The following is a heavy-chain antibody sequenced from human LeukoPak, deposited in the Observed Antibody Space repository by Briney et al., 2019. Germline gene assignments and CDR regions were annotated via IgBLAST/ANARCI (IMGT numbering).Heavy chain of an antibody. CDR1: GGSFSGYY. CDR3: ARGGDSSGPKRGWFDP. D-gene: IGHD3-22*01. V-gene: IGHV4-34*01. Sequence: SETLSLTCAVYGGSFSGYYWSWIRQPPGKGLEWIGEINHSGSTNYNPSLKSRVTISVDTSKNQFSLKLSSVTAADTAVYYCARGGDSSGPKRGWFDPWGQGTLVTVSS. J-gene: IGHJ5*02. CDR2: INHSGST.